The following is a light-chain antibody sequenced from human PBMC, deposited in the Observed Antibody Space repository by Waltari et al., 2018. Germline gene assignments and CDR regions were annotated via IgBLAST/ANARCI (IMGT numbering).Light chain of an antibody. CDR1: SSNIGRDI. CDR2: NKT. Sequence: QSVLTQSPSASGTSGQRVTISCSGSSSNIGRDIVNWYRHLPGTAPKLRIENKTQRPSGVPDRFPGSKSGTSASLAISGLQSEDEADYYCAACDDSLNRVVFGGGTKRSVL. V-gene: IGLV1-44*01. J-gene: IGLJ2*01. CDR3: AACDDSLNRVV.